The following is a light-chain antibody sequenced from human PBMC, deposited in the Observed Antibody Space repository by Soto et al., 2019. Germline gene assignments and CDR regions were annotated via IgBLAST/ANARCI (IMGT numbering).Light chain of an antibody. CDR1: QNINTY. J-gene: IGKJ3*01. CDR2: DAA. V-gene: IGKV1-39*01. CDR3: QQTYSAPFT. Sequence: DIQMTQSPYSLSAAVGDRVTIACRASQNINTYLHWYQQKPGKAPKLLMFDAASLQSGVPSRFSGSGSRTDFTLTITSLQPEDFATYYCQQTYSAPFTFGPGTKVDIK.